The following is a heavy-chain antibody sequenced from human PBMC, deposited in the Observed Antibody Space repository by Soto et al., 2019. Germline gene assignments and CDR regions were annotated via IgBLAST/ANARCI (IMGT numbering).Heavy chain of an antibody. J-gene: IGHJ3*02. V-gene: IGHV3-21*01. CDR2: ISSSSSYI. CDR1: GFTFSSYS. D-gene: IGHD4-4*01. CDR3: ARGGSNYAFLQAFDI. Sequence: GGSLRLSCAASGFTFSSYSMNWVRQAPGKGLEWVSSISSSSSYIYYADSVKGRFTISRDNAKNSLYLQMNSLRAEDTAVYYCARGGSNYAFLQAFDIWGQGTMVTVSS.